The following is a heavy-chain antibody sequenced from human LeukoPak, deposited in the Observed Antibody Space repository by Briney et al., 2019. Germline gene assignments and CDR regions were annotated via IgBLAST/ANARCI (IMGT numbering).Heavy chain of an antibody. V-gene: IGHV4-34*01. D-gene: IGHD3-10*01. J-gene: IGHJ5*02. Sequence: SETLSLTCAVYGGSFSGYYWSWIRQPPGKGLEWIGEINHSGSTNYNPSLKSRVTISVDTSKNQFSLKLSSVTAADTAVYYCARVGLLWFPRTTASNRFDPWGQGTLVTVSS. CDR1: GGSFSGYY. CDR2: INHSGST. CDR3: ARVGLLWFPRTTASNRFDP.